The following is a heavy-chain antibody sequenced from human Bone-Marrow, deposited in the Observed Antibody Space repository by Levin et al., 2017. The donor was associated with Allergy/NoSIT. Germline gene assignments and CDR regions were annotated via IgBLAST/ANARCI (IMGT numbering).Heavy chain of an antibody. Sequence: GESLKISCAASGFTFSSYWMHWVRQAPGKGLVWVSRINSDGSSTSYADSVKGRFTISRDNAKNTLYLQMNSLRAEDTAVYYCARELNYCSGGSCYSGTFDYWGQGTLVTVSS. CDR3: ARELNYCSGGSCYSGTFDY. V-gene: IGHV3-74*01. CDR2: INSDGSST. J-gene: IGHJ4*02. D-gene: IGHD2-15*01. CDR1: GFTFSSYW.